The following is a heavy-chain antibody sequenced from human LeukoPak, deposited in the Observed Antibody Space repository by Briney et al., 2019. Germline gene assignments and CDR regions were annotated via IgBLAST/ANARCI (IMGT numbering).Heavy chain of an antibody. J-gene: IGHJ3*02. D-gene: IGHD1-26*01. CDR3: ATAAGRELRDPAFDI. CDR2: FDPEDGET. Sequence: ASVKVSCKVSGYTLTELSMHWVRQAPGKGLEWMGGFDPEDGETIYAQKFQGRVTMTEDTSTDTAYMELSSLRSEDTAVYYCATAAGRELRDPAFDIWGQGTMVTVSS. V-gene: IGHV1-24*01. CDR1: GYTLTELS.